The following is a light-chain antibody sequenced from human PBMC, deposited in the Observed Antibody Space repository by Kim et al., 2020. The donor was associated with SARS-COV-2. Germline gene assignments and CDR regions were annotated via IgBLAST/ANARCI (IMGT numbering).Light chain of an antibody. CDR3: QAWDGSTAV. CDR2: LDI. Sequence: VSPGKEAKITWPGDRLGIKFACWYQQKPGQAPVLVIYLDIKRHSGIPERFSGSNSGNTATLTISGTRAMDEADYYCQAWDGSTAVFGGGTQLTVL. CDR1: RLGIKF. J-gene: IGLJ2*01. V-gene: IGLV3-1*01.